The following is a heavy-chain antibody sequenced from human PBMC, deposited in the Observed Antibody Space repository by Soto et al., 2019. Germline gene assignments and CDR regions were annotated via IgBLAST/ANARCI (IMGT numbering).Heavy chain of an antibody. V-gene: IGHV1-18*01. J-gene: IGHJ4*02. CDR2: ISAYNGNT. CDR3: ARALYRSGTYYAFDN. Sequence: QVPLVQSGAEVKKPGASVTVSCKTSGYTPTNYDIGWVRQAPGQGLEWKGWISAYNGNTNSAQKLQGRLTMTTDTSPRTAYMELRSLRSDDTAVYYCARALYRSGTYYAFDNWGQGTLVTVSS. CDR1: GYTPTNYD. D-gene: IGHD1-26*01.